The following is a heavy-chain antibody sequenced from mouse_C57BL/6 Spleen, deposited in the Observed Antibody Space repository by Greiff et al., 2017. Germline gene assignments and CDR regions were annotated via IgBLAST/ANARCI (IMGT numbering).Heavy chain of an antibody. CDR2: IWSDGST. CDR1: GFSLTSYG. J-gene: IGHJ4*01. D-gene: IGHD1-1*01. V-gene: IGHV2-6*03. CDR3: ARSGVYGSSPYYYAMDY. Sequence: QVQLKESGPGLVAPSQSLSITCTVSGFSLTSYGVHWVRQPPGKGLEWLVVIWSDGSTTYNSALKSRLSISKDNSKSQVFLKMNSLQTDDTAMYXCARSGVYGSSPYYYAMDYWGQGTSVTVSS.